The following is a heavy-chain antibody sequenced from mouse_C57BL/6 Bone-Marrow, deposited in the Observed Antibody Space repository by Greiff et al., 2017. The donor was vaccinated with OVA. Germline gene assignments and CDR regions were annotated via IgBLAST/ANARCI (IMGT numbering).Heavy chain of an antibody. D-gene: IGHD2-5*01. Sequence: VQLQQPGAELVKPGASVKMSCKASGYTFTSYWITWVKQRPGQGLEWIGDIYPGSGSTNYNEKFKSKATLTVDTSSSTAYMQLSSLTSEDSAVYYCARNYSNYRYYAMDYWGQGTSVTVSS. CDR3: ARNYSNYRYYAMDY. CDR2: IYPGSGST. V-gene: IGHV1-55*01. CDR1: GYTFTSYW. J-gene: IGHJ4*01.